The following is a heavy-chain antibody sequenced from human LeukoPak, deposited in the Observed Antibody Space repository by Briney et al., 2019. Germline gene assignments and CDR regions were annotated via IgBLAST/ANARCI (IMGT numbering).Heavy chain of an antibody. CDR2: IYYSGST. CDR1: GGSISSSSYY. D-gene: IGHD6-13*01. Sequence: PSETLSLTCTVSGGSISSSSYYWGWIRQPPGKGLEWIVSIYYSGSTYYNPSLKSRFTISVYTSKNEFSLKLSSVTAADTAMYYCATAPYSSSWYVGYWGQGTLVTVSS. CDR3: ATAPYSSSWYVGY. J-gene: IGHJ4*02. V-gene: IGHV4-39*01.